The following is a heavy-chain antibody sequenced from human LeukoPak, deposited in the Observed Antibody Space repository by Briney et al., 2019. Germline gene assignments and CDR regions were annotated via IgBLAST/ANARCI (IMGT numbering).Heavy chain of an antibody. CDR3: ARVWAGGDFPFDY. D-gene: IGHD2-21*02. CDR2: IYHSGST. CDR1: GGSISSSNW. J-gene: IGHJ4*02. V-gene: IGHV4-4*02. Sequence: PSETLSLTCAVSGGSISSSNWWSWVRQPPGQGLEWIGEIYHSGSTNYNPSLKSRVTISVDKSKNQFSLKLSSVTAADTAVYYCARVWAGGDFPFDYWGQGTLVTVSS.